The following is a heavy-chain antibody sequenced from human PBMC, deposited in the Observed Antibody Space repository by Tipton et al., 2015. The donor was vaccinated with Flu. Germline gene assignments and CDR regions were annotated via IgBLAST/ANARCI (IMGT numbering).Heavy chain of an antibody. Sequence: LRLSCTISGDSISSDYYWGWIRQPPGKGLEWIGNIHRAGNTYYNPSLRSRVTISVDRSKNQFSLNLASVTAADTAVYYCARDPSLGMPDYFDYWGQGTLVTASS. D-gene: IGHD2-2*01. CDR1: GDSISSDYY. CDR2: IHRAGNT. V-gene: IGHV4-38-2*02. J-gene: IGHJ4*02. CDR3: ARDPSLGMPDYFDY.